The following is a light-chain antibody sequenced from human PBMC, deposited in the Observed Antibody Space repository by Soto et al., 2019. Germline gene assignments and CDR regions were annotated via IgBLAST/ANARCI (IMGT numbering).Light chain of an antibody. V-gene: IGKV2-30*01. CDR3: MQGTHWPIT. CDR2: KVS. J-gene: IGKJ5*01. CDR1: QSLVYSDGNTY. Sequence: DVVMTQSPLSLPVTLGQPASISCRSSQSLVYSDGNTYLTWYQQRPGQSPRRLIYKVSTRDSGVXDXXSGSGSGTDFTLRIGGVEADDVGVYYCMQGTHWPITFGQGTRLEIK.